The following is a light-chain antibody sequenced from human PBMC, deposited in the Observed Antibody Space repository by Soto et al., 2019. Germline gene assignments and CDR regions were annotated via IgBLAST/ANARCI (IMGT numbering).Light chain of an antibody. V-gene: IGLV2-8*01. J-gene: IGLJ2*01. CDR2: EVS. Sequence: QSALTQPPSASGSPGQSVTISCTGTSSDVGGYNYVSWYQQHPGKAPKLMIYEVSKRPSGVHDRFSGSKSGNTASLTVSGLQAEDEGDYYCSSYTGSNILVFGGGTKLTVL. CDR3: SSYTGSNILV. CDR1: SSDVGGYNY.